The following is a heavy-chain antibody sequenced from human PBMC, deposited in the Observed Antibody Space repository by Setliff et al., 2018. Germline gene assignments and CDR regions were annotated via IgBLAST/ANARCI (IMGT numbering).Heavy chain of an antibody. CDR3: RLWFGELLRDY. CDR2: INVGGTNT. D-gene: IGHD3-10*01. V-gene: IGHV3-23*01. Sequence: LRLSCAASGFTFSSFAMSWVRQAPGKRLEWVSIINVGGTNTYYRDSVKGRFTISRGTSKNTLYLQMSSLRTEDTAVYYCRLWFGELLRDYWGQGTLVTVSS. J-gene: IGHJ4*02. CDR1: GFTFSSFA.